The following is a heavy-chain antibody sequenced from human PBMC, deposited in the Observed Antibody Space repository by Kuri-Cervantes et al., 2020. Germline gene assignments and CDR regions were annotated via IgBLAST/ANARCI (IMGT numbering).Heavy chain of an antibody. CDR3: ARGDIVVVPAAMFLDY. Sequence: ASVKVSCKASGYTFTSSDIHWVRQAPGQGLEWMGWMNPSSGNTGYAQKFQGRVTITRDTSSSTAYMELSSLRSEDTAVYYCARGDIVVVPAAMFLDYWGQGTMVTVSS. V-gene: IGHV1-8*03. J-gene: IGHJ4*02. CDR1: GYTFTSSD. CDR2: MNPSSGNT. D-gene: IGHD2-2*01.